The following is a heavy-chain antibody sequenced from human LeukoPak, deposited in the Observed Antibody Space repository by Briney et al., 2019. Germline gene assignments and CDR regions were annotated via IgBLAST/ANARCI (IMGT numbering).Heavy chain of an antibody. J-gene: IGHJ6*03. CDR3: TKGSIAYYYMDV. V-gene: IGHV4-59*01. Sequence: ASETLSLTCTVSGGSISSYYWSWIRQPPGKGLEWIGNIYYSGSTNYNPSLKSRVTISVDTSKNQFSLKLSSVTAADTAVYYCTKGSIAYYYMDVWGKGTTVTISS. CDR1: GGSISSYY. CDR2: IYYSGST. D-gene: IGHD3-22*01.